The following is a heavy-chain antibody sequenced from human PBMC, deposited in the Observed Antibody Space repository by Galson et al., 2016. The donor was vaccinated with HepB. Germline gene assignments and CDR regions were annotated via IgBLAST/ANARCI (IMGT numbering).Heavy chain of an antibody. CDR2: ISYSGST. D-gene: IGHD3-3*01. J-gene: IGHJ4*02. V-gene: IGHV4-31*03. Sequence: TLSLTCTVSGGSINSGGYYWNWIRQHPGKGLEWIGYISYSGSTHYNPSLKSRLTMSVDTSKNQFSLKLSSVTAADTAVHYCARGPIFGVVISPFDSWGQGTLVTVSS. CDR1: GGSINSGGYY. CDR3: ARGPIFGVVISPFDS.